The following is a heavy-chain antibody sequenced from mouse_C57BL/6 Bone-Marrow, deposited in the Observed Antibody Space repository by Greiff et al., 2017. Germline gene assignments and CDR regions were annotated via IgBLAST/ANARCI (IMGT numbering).Heavy chain of an antibody. J-gene: IGHJ2*01. CDR2: IHPSDSDT. CDR1: GYPFTSYW. V-gene: IGHV1-74*01. CDR3: AIGGFDVFDY. Sequence: QVQLQQPRAELVKPGASVKVSCKPSGYPFTSYWMHWVKQRPGQGLAWIGRIHPSDSDTNYNQKFKGKATLTVDKSSSTSYRQLSSLTSEVSAVYYCAIGGFDVFDYWGQGTTLTVSS.